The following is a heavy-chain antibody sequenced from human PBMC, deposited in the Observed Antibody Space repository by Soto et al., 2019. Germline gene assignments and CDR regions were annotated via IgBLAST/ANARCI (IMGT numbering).Heavy chain of an antibody. J-gene: IGHJ5*02. CDR1: GYTFTDYA. CDR3: ARGPLGDILVVVTTTGWFDP. V-gene: IGHV1-3*01. Sequence: ASVKVSCKASGYTFTDYAMHWVRQAPGQRLEWMGWINAGNGNTKYSQKFQGRVTITRDTSASTAYMELNSLRSEDTAVYYCARGPLGDILVVVTTTGWFDPWGQGTLVTVSS. D-gene: IGHD2-15*01. CDR2: INAGNGNT.